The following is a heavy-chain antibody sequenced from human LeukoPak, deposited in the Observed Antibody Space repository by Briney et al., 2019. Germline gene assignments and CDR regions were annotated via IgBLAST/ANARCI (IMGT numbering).Heavy chain of an antibody. CDR2: IKVDGSEK. CDR3: VRDGPFGSGTFGY. V-gene: IGHV3-7*01. Sequence: GGSLRLSCVASGFSFSRSWMSWVRQAPGKGLEWVANIKVDGSEKHYLDSVGGRFIISRDNAKNSVHLQMNSLRAEDTAEYYCVRDGPFGSGTFGYWAQGTLVTVSS. J-gene: IGHJ4*02. CDR1: GFSFSRSW. D-gene: IGHD3-10*01.